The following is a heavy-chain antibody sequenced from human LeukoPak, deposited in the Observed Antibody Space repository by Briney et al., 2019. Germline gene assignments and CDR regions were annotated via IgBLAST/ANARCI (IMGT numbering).Heavy chain of an antibody. CDR3: ARATGSGSYYNPIDY. J-gene: IGHJ4*02. CDR1: GFTFDDYG. Sequence: GGSLGLSCAASGFTFDDYGMSWVRQAPGKGLEWVSGINWNGGSTGYADSVKGRFTISRDNAKHSLYLQMNSLRAEDTALYYCARATGSGSYYNPIDYWGQGTLVTVSS. D-gene: IGHD3-10*01. CDR2: INWNGGST. V-gene: IGHV3-20*04.